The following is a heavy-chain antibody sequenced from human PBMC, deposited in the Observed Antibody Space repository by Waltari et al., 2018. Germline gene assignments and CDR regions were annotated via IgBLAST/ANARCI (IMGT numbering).Heavy chain of an antibody. CDR3: ARENPSGSYDY. CDR1: GGSISSHY. CDR2: SYYSGST. J-gene: IGHJ4*02. V-gene: IGHV4-59*11. Sequence: QVQLQESGPGLVKPSETLSLTCTVSGGSISSHYWSWIRQPPGKGLEWIGYSYYSGSTNYNPSLKSRVTISVDTSKNQFSLKLSSVTAADTAVYYCARENPSGSYDYWGQGTLVTVSS. D-gene: IGHD1-26*01.